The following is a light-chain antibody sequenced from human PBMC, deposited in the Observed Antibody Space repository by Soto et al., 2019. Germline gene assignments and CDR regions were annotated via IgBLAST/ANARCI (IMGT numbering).Light chain of an antibody. CDR3: SAWDDSLDSPV. V-gene: IGLV1-44*01. J-gene: IGLJ2*01. CDR1: NSNVGSYT. Sequence: QSVLTQPPSASGTPGQRVTISCSGTNSNVGSYTVDWYQQIPGTAPKLLIYRNTQRPSAVSDRCSGSKSGTSASLAISGLQSEDEADYYCSAWDDSLDSPVFGGGTKLTVL. CDR2: RNT.